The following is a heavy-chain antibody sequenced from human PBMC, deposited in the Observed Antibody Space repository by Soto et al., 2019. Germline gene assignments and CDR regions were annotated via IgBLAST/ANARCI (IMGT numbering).Heavy chain of an antibody. CDR3: ARGLGGRMDA. V-gene: IGHV1-69*08. CDR1: GTIFSSYT. Sequence: QVQLVQSGAEVKKPGSSVRVSCKASGTIFSSYTISWVRQAPGQGLEWMGRIIPILGETNSAQKFQGRVTLTAEKATNTAYIELNRLRLEDTALYYCARGLGGRMDAWGQGTTVTVSS. CDR2: IIPILGET. J-gene: IGHJ6*02. D-gene: IGHD3-16*01.